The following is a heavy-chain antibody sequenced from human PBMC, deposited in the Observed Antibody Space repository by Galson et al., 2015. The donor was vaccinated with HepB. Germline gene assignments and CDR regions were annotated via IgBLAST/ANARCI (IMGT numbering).Heavy chain of an antibody. V-gene: IGHV3-23*01. J-gene: IGHJ6*02. D-gene: IGHD2-2*01. Sequence: SLRLSCAASGFTFSSYAMSWVRQAAGKGLEWVSAISGSGGTTHDADSVKGRFTISRDKSKNTLYLQMNSLRAEDTAVYYCAKFFGLFARPPAVIPAATAADWYAMDVWGQGTTVTVSS. CDR1: GFTFSSYA. CDR2: ISGSGGTT. CDR3: AKFFGLFARPPAVIPAATAADWYAMDV.